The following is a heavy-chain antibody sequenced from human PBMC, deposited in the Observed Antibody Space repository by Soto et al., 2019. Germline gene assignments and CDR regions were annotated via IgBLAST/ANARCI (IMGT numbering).Heavy chain of an antibody. CDR1: GGTFSSYA. D-gene: IGHD2-15*01. J-gene: IGHJ4*02. CDR2: IIPMFGTA. CDR3: ARRDSGGFYRFFDS. V-gene: IGHV1-69*01. Sequence: QVQLVQSGAEVKKPGSSVKVSCKASGGTFSSYAISWVRQAPGQGLEWMGGIIPMFGTANYAQKFQGRVTITADESTSTAYMELSSLRSEDTAVYYCARRDSGGFYRFFDSWGQGTLVTVSS.